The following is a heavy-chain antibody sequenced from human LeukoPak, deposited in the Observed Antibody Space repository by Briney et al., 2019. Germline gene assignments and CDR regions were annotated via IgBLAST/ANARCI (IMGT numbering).Heavy chain of an antibody. CDR2: ISSSGGNT. J-gene: IGHJ4*02. D-gene: IGHD6-19*01. CDR3: ARRAASSGYYFDQ. Sequence: GGSLRLSCAASGFTFSSCAMTWVRQGPGKGLEWVSTISSSGGNTYNADSVKGRFTISRDNSKNTLYLQMNSLRAEDTAVYYCARRAASSGYYFDQWGKGTLVTVSS. V-gene: IGHV3-23*01. CDR1: GFTFSSCA.